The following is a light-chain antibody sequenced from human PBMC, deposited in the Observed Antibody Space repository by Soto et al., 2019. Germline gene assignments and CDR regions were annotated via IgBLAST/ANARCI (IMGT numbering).Light chain of an antibody. V-gene: IGLV2-8*01. CDR3: SSFASSNTWV. CDR2: EVT. J-gene: IGLJ3*02. CDR1: SSDVGAYNY. Sequence: QPVLTQPPSASGSPGQSVTISCTGTSSDVGAYNYVSWYQQHAGKAPKLVIYEVTKRPSGVPDRFSGSKSANTASLTVSGLQAEYEADYYCSSFASSNTWVFGGGTKLTVL.